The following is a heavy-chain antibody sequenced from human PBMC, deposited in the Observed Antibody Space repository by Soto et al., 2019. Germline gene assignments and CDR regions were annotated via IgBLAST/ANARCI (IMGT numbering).Heavy chain of an antibody. Sequence: GGSLRLSGAASGFSVSRNYMSWVRQAPGKGLECVSIIYSGGTTYSADSVKGRFTISRDNSKNTLYLQMNSLRAEDTAVYYRARPGLGLRLGYFDYWGQGSLVTVSS. CDR2: IYSGGTT. CDR1: GFSVSRNY. J-gene: IGHJ4*02. CDR3: ARPGLGLRLGYFDY. V-gene: IGHV3-53*01. D-gene: IGHD3-9*01.